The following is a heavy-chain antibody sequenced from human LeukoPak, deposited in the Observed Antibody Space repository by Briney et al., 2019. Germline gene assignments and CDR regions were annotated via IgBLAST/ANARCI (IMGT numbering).Heavy chain of an antibody. D-gene: IGHD1-26*01. J-gene: IGHJ4*02. CDR3: AKQMGATTGTFDY. V-gene: IGHV3-30*02. CDR1: GFTFSSFG. CDR2: IQNDGGNK. Sequence: GGSLRLSCAASGFTFSSFGMHWVRQAPGKGLEWVTFIQNDGGNKYYADSVKGRFTISRDNSKNTLYVQMNSLRAEDTAVYYCAKQMGATTGTFDYWGQGTLVTVSS.